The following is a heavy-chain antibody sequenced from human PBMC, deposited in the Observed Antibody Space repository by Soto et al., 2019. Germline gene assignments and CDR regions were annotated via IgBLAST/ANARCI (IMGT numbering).Heavy chain of an antibody. CDR3: AKVFMVRGVMRWGDTYGMDV. Sequence: LRLSCAASGFTFSSYAMSWVRQAPGKGLEWVSAISGSGGSTYYADSVKGRFTISRDNSKNTLYLQMNSLRAEDTAVYYCAKVFMVRGVMRWGDTYGMDVWGQGTTVTVSS. V-gene: IGHV3-23*01. CDR1: GFTFSSYA. CDR2: ISGSGGST. D-gene: IGHD3-10*01. J-gene: IGHJ6*02.